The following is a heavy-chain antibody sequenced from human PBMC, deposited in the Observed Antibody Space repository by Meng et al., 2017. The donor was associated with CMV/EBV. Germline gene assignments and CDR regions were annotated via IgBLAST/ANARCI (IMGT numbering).Heavy chain of an antibody. V-gene: IGHV1-18*01. D-gene: IGHD5-24*01. CDR1: GIPLTTIG. Sequence: QHQLWQSRHEMTEPVASVKASCKTLGIPLTTIGMTWVRQAPGKGLEWMGLIRAYNGKTEYQQSLQGRVTMTTDKTTSTAYMELRSLRADDTAVYYCAKWGQSRDWPPDPFDPWGQGTLVTVSS. CDR3: AKWGQSRDWPPDPFDP. CDR2: IRAYNGKT. J-gene: IGHJ5*02.